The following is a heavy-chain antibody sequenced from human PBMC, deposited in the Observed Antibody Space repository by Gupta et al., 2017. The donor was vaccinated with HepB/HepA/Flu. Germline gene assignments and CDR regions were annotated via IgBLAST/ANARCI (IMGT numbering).Heavy chain of an antibody. J-gene: IGHJ6*04. Sequence: QVQLPLWGAGPLKPSETLSLTFAVYGGSSSGYYLTWFRQSPGKGLEWIGEINHSGGTKYNPSLKSRVTIARDTSRNKFSLKLNSVTAADTAIYYWARGQSIVVPATILLVHNCCADVGGKGTTVIVSS. CDR2: INHSGGT. D-gene: IGHD3-22*01. V-gene: IGHV4-34*01. CDR3: ARGQSIVVPATILLVHNCCADV. CDR1: GGSSSGYY.